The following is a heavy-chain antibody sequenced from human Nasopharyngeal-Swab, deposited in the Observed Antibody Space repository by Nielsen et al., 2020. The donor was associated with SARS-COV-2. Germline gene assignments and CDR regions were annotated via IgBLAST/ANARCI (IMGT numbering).Heavy chain of an antibody. Sequence: GGSLRLSCAASGFTFSSYSMNWVLQAPGKGLEWVSSISSSSSYIYYADSVKGRFTISRDNAKNSLYLQMNSLRAEDTAVYYCAMAAAAPDAFDIWGQGTMVTVSS. V-gene: IGHV3-21*01. CDR3: AMAAAAPDAFDI. D-gene: IGHD6-13*01. CDR1: GFTFSSYS. CDR2: ISSSSSYI. J-gene: IGHJ3*02.